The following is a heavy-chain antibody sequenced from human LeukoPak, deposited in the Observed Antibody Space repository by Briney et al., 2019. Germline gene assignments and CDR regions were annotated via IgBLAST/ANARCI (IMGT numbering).Heavy chain of an antibody. J-gene: IGHJ4*02. CDR1: GGSFRGYF. Sequence: SETLSLTCAVYGGSFRGYFWSWIRQPPGKGLEWIGEISQSGSTNYNPSLKSRVTISADTSKNHFSLRLSSPTAADTAVYYCARGQGREGYNFHFWGQGTLVTVSS. D-gene: IGHD5-24*01. CDR2: ISQSGST. CDR3: ARGQGREGYNFHF. V-gene: IGHV4-34*01.